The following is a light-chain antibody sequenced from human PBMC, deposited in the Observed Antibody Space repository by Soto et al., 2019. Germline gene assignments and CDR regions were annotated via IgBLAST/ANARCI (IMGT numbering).Light chain of an antibody. CDR2: DAS. J-gene: IGKJ1*01. CDR1: QSISNR. V-gene: IGKV1-5*01. Sequence: DIQMTLSPSTLSAYVGDRVTITCRASQSISNRLAWYQQKPGKAPKVVIYDASSLESGVPSRFSGRGSGTEFILTINSLQPDDFATYYCQQYESYSPWTFGQGTKVDIK. CDR3: QQYESYSPWT.